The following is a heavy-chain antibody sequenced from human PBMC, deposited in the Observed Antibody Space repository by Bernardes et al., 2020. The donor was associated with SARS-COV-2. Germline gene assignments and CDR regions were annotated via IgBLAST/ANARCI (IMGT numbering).Heavy chain of an antibody. CDR2: MNEDGRIV. CDR3: ARDFGGNFDY. CDR1: GFSVSAYW. Sequence: GWSLRLSCAASGFSVSAYWMHWVRQAPGEGLVWVSRMNEDGRIVNYADSVKGRFTIYRDIADNKVYLQMNSLRADDTAVYYCARDFGGNFDYWGQGTLVTVSS. J-gene: IGHJ4*02. V-gene: IGHV3-74*01. D-gene: IGHD2-15*01.